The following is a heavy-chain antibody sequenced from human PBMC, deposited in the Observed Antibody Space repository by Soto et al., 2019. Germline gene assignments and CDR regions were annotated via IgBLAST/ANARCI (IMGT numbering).Heavy chain of an antibody. V-gene: IGHV6-1*01. CDR2: TYYRSKWYN. Sequence: QVQLQQSGPGLVKPSQTLSLTCAISGDSVSSNSAAWNWIRQSPSRGLEWLGRTYYRSKWYNDYAVSVKSLITINPDTSKNHSSLQLNSVTPEDTAVYYCARAECRGGSCWAGSNWFDAWGQGTLVTVSS. D-gene: IGHD2-15*01. CDR1: GDSVSSNSAA. CDR3: ARAECRGGSCWAGSNWFDA. J-gene: IGHJ5*02.